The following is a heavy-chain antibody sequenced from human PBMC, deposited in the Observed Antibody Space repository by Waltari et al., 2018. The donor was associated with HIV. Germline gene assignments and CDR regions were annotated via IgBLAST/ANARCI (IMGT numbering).Heavy chain of an antibody. V-gene: IGHV3-33*01. CDR3: ARDVQGYCAGERCFYGMDV. D-gene: IGHD2-8*02. Sequence: LSCAASGFTVRNYGMHWVRQAPGKGLEWVAVVWQDGSNKYYGDSVKGRFTISRDNSKNTLELQMNSLRAEDTAVYYCARDVQGYCAGERCFYGMDVWGQGTTVTVSS. CDR2: VWQDGSNK. CDR1: GFTVRNYG. J-gene: IGHJ6*02.